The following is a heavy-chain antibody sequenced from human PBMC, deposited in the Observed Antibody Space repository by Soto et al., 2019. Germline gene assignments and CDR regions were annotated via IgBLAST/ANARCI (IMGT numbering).Heavy chain of an antibody. CDR3: VRDAEAATGLFQFDP. CDR2: ISSVGSSK. J-gene: IGHJ5*02. CDR1: GFRFSSYS. Sequence: GGSLRLSCVASGFRFSSYSIHWVRQAPGRGLEWVAVISSVGSSKFYADSVKGRFTISRDNSKNTLYLQMDSLRGEDTAVYYCVRDAEAATGLFQFDPWGQGTRVTVAS. V-gene: IGHV3-30-3*01. D-gene: IGHD6-13*01.